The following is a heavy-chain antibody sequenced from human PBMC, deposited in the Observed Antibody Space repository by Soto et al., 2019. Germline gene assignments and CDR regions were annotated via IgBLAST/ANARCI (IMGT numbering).Heavy chain of an antibody. CDR3: ARAPYSSDREGFFFDY. Sequence: EVQLVESGGGLVQPGGSLRLSCAASGFTFSSYWMSWVRQAPGKGLEWVANIKQDGSEKYYVDSVKGRFTIFRDNAKNLLYLQMNGLRAEDTAVYYCARAPYSSDREGFFFDYWGQGTLVTVSS. J-gene: IGHJ4*02. V-gene: IGHV3-7*01. CDR1: GFTFSSYW. CDR2: IKQDGSEK. D-gene: IGHD6-19*01.